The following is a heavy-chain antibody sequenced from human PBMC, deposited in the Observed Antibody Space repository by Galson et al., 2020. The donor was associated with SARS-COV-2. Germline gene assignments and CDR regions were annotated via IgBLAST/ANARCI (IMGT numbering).Heavy chain of an antibody. V-gene: IGHV4-59*01. D-gene: IGHD2-15*01. CDR1: GGSINSYY. CDR2: IYYSGST. CDR3: ARGRDTSPIV. J-gene: IGHJ4*02. Sequence: SQTLSLTCTVSGGSINSYYWSWLRQPPGKGLEWLGHIYYSGSTTYIPSLKSRVTISVDTSKNQFSLKLSSVTAADTAVYYWARGRDTSPIVWGQGTLVTVSS.